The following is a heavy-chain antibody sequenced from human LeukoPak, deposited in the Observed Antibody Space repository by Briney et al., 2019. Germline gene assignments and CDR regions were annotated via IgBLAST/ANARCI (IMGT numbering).Heavy chain of an antibody. D-gene: IGHD1-26*01. CDR1: GYTFTGYY. CDR3: ARDRGSLAGAFDY. J-gene: IGHJ4*02. CDR2: INPNSGGT. Sequence: GASVKVSCKASGYTFTGYYMHWVRQAPGQGLEWMGWINPNSGGTNYAQKFQGRVTMTRDTSISTAYMELSRLRSDDTAVYYCARDRGSLAGAFDYWGQGTLVTVSS. V-gene: IGHV1-2*02.